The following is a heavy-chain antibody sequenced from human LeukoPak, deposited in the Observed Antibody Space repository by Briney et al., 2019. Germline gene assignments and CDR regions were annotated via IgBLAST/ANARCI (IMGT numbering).Heavy chain of an antibody. Sequence: ASVKVSCKASGYTFTNYGISWVRQAPGQGLEWMGWISAYNGNTNYAQNLQGRVNMTTDTSTSTAYMELRSLRSDDTAVYYCARYYYGSGTYYKVDYWGQGTLVTVSS. V-gene: IGHV1-18*01. J-gene: IGHJ4*02. CDR3: ARYYYGSGTYYKVDY. D-gene: IGHD3-10*01. CDR2: ISAYNGNT. CDR1: GYTFTNYG.